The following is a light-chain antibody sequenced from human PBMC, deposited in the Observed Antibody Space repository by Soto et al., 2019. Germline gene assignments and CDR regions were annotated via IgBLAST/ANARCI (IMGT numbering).Light chain of an antibody. V-gene: IGKV1-39*01. Sequence: DIQMTQSPSSLSSSLGDRVTITCRASHYIGTFLNWYQQRPGKAPKLMIYAAYNLHGGVPFRFRGTGSGTEFTLTITSLQSEDFATYYCQKNYSSPSITCGQGTRLEIK. CDR2: AAY. J-gene: IGKJ5*01. CDR1: HYIGTF. CDR3: QKNYSSPSIT.